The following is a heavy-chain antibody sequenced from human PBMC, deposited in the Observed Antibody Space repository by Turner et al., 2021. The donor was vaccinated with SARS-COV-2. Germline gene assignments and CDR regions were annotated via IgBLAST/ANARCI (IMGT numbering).Heavy chain of an antibody. V-gene: IGHV3-7*01. CDR3: ARGYGLYYYYGMDV. D-gene: IGHD4-17*01. CDR2: IKQDGSEK. CDR1: GFTFSSYW. Sequence: EVQLVESGGGLVQPGGSLRLSCAASGFTFSSYWMSWVRQAPGKGLEWVANIKQDGSEKCYVDSVKGRFTVSRDNAKNSLYLQMNSLRAEDTAVYYCARGYGLYYYYGMDVWGQGTTVTVSS. J-gene: IGHJ6*02.